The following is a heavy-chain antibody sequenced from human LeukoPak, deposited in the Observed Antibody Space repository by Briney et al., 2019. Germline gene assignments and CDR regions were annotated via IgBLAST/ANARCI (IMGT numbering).Heavy chain of an antibody. CDR1: GGSFSGYY. Sequence: SETLSLTCAVYGGSFSGYYWSWIRQPPGKGLEWVASIYYSGSTYYNPSLKSRVSISVDTSKNQFSLKLSSVTAADTAVYYCVRRNYYFDYWGQGTLVTVSS. J-gene: IGHJ4*02. CDR3: VRRNYYFDY. CDR2: IYYSGST. V-gene: IGHV4-34*01.